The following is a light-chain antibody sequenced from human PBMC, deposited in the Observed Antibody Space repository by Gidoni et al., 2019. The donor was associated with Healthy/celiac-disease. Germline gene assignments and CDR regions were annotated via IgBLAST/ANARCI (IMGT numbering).Light chain of an antibody. Sequence: DIQMTQSPSALSASVGDRVTITCRASQGISNYVAWYQQKPGKVPKLLIYGAYTLQSGVPSRFSGSGSGTDFTLTISSLQPEDVASYYCQRYNSALHSFXRXTKLEIK. J-gene: IGKJ2*03. CDR1: QGISNY. CDR2: GAY. V-gene: IGKV1-27*01. CDR3: QRYNSALHS.